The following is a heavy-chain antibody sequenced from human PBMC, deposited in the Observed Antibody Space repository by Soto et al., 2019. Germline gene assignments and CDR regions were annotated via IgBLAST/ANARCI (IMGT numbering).Heavy chain of an antibody. Sequence: SSETLSLTCAVYGGSFSGYYWSWIRQPPGKGLEWIGEINHSGSTNYNPSLKSRVTISVDTSKNQFSLKLSSVTAADTAVYYCARDGRGTTVTDNYWYFDLWGRGTLVTVSS. D-gene: IGHD4-17*01. J-gene: IGHJ2*01. CDR1: GGSFSGYY. CDR2: INHSGST. V-gene: IGHV4-34*01. CDR3: ARDGRGTTVTDNYWYFDL.